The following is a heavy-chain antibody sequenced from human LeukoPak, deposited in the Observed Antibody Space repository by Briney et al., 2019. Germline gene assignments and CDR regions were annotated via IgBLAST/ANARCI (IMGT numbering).Heavy chain of an antibody. D-gene: IGHD2-2*01. V-gene: IGHV4-38-2*01. CDR3: ARQRYCHSTSCYFDY. J-gene: IGHJ4*02. CDR2: MYHSGST. CDR1: GYSISSGYY. Sequence: PSETLSFTCAVSGYSISSGYYWAWIRQPPGKGLEWIGSMYHSGSTYDSPSLKSRVTMSVDTSKNQFSLKLTSVTAADTAVYYCARQRYCHSTSCYFDYWGQGTLVTVSS.